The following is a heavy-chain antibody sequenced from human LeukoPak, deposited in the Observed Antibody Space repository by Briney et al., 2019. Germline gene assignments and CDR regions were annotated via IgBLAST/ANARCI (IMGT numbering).Heavy chain of an antibody. V-gene: IGHV3-21*01. J-gene: IGHJ4*02. CDR2: ISRSSTYI. Sequence: PGGSLRLPYTASGFTFSIYSMNWVRQAPGTGLEWVSSISRSSTYIYYADSVKGRFTISRDNAKNSLYLQMNSLRAEDTAVYYCARDLPSSTSDWGQGTLVTVSS. D-gene: IGHD2-2*01. CDR1: GFTFSIYS. CDR3: ARDLPSSTSD.